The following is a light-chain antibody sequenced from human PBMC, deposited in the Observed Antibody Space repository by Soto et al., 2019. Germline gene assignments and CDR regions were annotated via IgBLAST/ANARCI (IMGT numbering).Light chain of an antibody. Sequence: EIVLTQSPGTLSLSPGERATLSCRASQSISTSYLAWYQQKPGQAPRLLIYGSSSRATGIPDRFSGSGSGTDFILTISRVEPEDFAVYYCQQFGTSSLVTFGPGTKVDIK. CDR2: GSS. J-gene: IGKJ3*01. CDR3: QQFGTSSLVT. V-gene: IGKV3-20*01. CDR1: QSISTSY.